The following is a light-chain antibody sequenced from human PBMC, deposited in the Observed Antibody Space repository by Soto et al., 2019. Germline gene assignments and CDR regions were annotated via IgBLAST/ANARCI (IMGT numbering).Light chain of an antibody. J-gene: IGLJ2*01. CDR1: SSNIGHNY. CDR2: DND. Sequence: QSVLTQPPSVSAAPGQKVTISCSGSSSNIGHNYVCWYQQFPGTAPKLLIYDNDKRPSGIPDRFSGSKSDTSATLDITGLQTGDEADYYCGTWDSSLSVGVFGGGTKLTVL. V-gene: IGLV1-51*01. CDR3: GTWDSSLSVGV.